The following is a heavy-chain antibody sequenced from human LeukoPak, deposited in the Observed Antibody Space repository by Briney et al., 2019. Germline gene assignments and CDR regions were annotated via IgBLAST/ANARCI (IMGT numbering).Heavy chain of an antibody. CDR2: MNPNSGGT. J-gene: IGHJ4*02. Sequence: ASVKVSCKASGYTFTDSYIHWVRQAPGQGLEWLAWMNPNSGGTGYAQKFQGRVTMTRHTSISTAYMELSRLRFDDTAVYYCARNKEGKSLDYWGQGTLVTVSS. CDR3: ARNKEGKSLDY. V-gene: IGHV1-2*02. CDR1: GYTFTDSY.